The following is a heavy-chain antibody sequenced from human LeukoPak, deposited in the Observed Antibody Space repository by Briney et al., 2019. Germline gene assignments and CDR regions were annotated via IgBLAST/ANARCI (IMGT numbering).Heavy chain of an antibody. CDR3: AKDPIFVVPAAKTFDY. D-gene: IGHD2-2*01. Sequence: GGSLRLSCAASGFTFSSYAMSWVRQAPGKGLEWVSAISGSGGSTYYADSVKGRFTISRDNSKNTLYLQMNSLRAEDTAVYYCAKDPIFVVPAAKTFDYWGQGTLVTVSS. V-gene: IGHV3-23*01. CDR2: ISGSGGST. J-gene: IGHJ4*02. CDR1: GFTFSSYA.